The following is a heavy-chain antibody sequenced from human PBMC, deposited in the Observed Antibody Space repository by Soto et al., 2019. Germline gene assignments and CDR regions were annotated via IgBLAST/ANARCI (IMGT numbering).Heavy chain of an antibody. D-gene: IGHD6-19*01. Sequence: EVQLVESGGVVVQPGGSLRLSCAASGFTFDDYTMHWVRQAPGKGLEWVSLISWDGGSTYYADSVKGRFTISRDNSKNSLYLQMNSLRTEDTALYYCARSRIAGALSAFDIWGQGTMVTVSS. CDR1: GFTFDDYT. CDR2: ISWDGGST. J-gene: IGHJ3*02. CDR3: ARSRIAGALSAFDI. V-gene: IGHV3-43*01.